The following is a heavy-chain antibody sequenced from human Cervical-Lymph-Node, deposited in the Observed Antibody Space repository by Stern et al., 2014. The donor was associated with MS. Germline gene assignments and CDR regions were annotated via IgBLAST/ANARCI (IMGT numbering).Heavy chain of an antibody. Sequence: EVQLEESGGGLVQPGGSLRLSCAASGFTFSSYAMSWVRQAPGKGLEGVSAISSSGGSTYYADSVKGRFTISRDNSKNTLYLQMNSLRAEDTAVYYCAKCVAAAGYYYGMDVWGQGTTVTVSS. CDR3: AKCVAAAGYYYGMDV. V-gene: IGHV3-23*04. CDR2: ISSSGGST. J-gene: IGHJ6*02. CDR1: GFTFSSYA. D-gene: IGHD6-13*01.